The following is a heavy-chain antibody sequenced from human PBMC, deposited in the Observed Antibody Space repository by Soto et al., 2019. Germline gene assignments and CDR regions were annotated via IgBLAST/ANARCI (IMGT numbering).Heavy chain of an antibody. CDR2: ISGSGDST. V-gene: IGHV3-23*01. CDR1: GFTFSAYA. D-gene: IGHD6-13*01. J-gene: IGHJ4*02. Sequence: GGSLRLSCAASGFTFSAYAMGWVRQAPGKGLEWVSAISGSGDSTYYTDSVKGRFTISRDNSKNTLYLQMNSLGGEDTSIYYCAKGDRVAAAAKFDYWGQGTLVTVSS. CDR3: AKGDRVAAAAKFDY.